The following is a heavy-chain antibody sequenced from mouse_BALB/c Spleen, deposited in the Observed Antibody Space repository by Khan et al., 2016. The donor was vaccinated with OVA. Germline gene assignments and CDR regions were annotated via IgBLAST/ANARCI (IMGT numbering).Heavy chain of an antibody. CDR1: GFTFSSYG. Sequence: EVELVESGGGLVQPGGSLKLSCAASGFTFSSYGMSWVRQTPDKRLELVATINSNGGSTYYPDSVKGRFTISRDNATNTLYLQMSSLKTDDTAMYYSEGMARTINWGQGTTLTVAS. V-gene: IGHV5-6-3*01. CDR3: EGMARTIN. CDR2: INSNGGST. J-gene: IGHJ2*01.